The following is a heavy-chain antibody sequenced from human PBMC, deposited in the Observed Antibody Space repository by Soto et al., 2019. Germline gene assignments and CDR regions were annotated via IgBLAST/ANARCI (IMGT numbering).Heavy chain of an antibody. Sequence: QVQLVESGGGVVQPGRSLRLSCAASGFTFSSYGMHWVRQAPGKGLEWVAVISYDGSNKYYADSVKGRFTISRDNSKNALYLQMSSLRAEDTAVYYCAKLVGVARLDAFDIWGQGTMVTVSS. V-gene: IGHV3-30*18. CDR2: ISYDGSNK. D-gene: IGHD1-26*01. CDR3: AKLVGVARLDAFDI. J-gene: IGHJ3*02. CDR1: GFTFSSYG.